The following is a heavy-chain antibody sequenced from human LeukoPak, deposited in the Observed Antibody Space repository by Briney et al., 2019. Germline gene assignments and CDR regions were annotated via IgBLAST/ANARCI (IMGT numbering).Heavy chain of an antibody. Sequence: GGSLRLSCAASGFTFSSYSMNWVRQAPGKGLEWVAVISYDGSNKYYADSVKGRFTISRDNSKNTLYLQMNSLRAEDTAVYYCSGLPAAGTNFDYWGQGTLVTLSS. CDR1: GFTFSSYS. CDR3: SGLPAAGTNFDY. D-gene: IGHD6-13*01. V-gene: IGHV3-30*03. J-gene: IGHJ4*02. CDR2: ISYDGSNK.